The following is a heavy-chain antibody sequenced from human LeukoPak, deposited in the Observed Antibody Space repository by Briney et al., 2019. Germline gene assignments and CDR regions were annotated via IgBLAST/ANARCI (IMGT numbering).Heavy chain of an antibody. V-gene: IGHV3-74*01. Sequence: SGGSLRLSCAASGFTFSSYWMHWVRQTPGKGLVWVSRINSGGSGTSPADSVKGRFTISRDNTKNTLYLQMHSLRAEDTAVYYCATSLGPLPDYSGQGTLVTVSS. J-gene: IGHJ4*02. D-gene: IGHD7-27*01. CDR3: ATSLGPLPDY. CDR1: GFTFSSYW. CDR2: INSGGSGT.